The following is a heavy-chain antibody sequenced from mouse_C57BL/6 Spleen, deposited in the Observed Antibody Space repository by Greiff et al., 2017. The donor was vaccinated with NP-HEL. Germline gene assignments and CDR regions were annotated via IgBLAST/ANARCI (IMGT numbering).Heavy chain of an antibody. CDR1: GFSLTSYG. J-gene: IGHJ2*01. CDR2: IWSGGST. D-gene: IGHD1-1*01. CDR3: ARDYGSSYSYFDY. V-gene: IGHV2-2*01. Sequence: VKLMESGPGLVQPSQSLSITCTVSGFSLTSYGVHWVRQSPGKGLEWLGVIWSGGSTDYNAAFISRLSISKDNSKSQVFFKMNSLQADDTAIYYCARDYGSSYSYFDYWGQGTTLTVSS.